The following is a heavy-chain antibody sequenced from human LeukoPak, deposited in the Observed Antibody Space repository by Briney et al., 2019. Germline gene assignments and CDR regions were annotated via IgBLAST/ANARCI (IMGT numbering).Heavy chain of an antibody. CDR1: GFTFGTYG. Sequence: GGSLRLSCEASGFTFGTYGMTWVRQVPGKGLEWVSGITGSSTWTYYADSVRGRFTISRDNSKNTLHLQMNNLTADDTAIYYCARELVSLGTGYFDLWGRGTLVTVSS. V-gene: IGHV3-23*01. CDR2: ITGSSTWT. D-gene: IGHD7-27*01. CDR3: ARELVSLGTGYFDL. J-gene: IGHJ2*01.